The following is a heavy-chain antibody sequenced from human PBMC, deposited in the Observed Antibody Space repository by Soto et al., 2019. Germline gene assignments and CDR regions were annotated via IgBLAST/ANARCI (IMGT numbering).Heavy chain of an antibody. V-gene: IGHV3-23*01. CDR1: GFTFSSYA. CDR2: ISGSGGST. CDR3: AKDRAQYYDFWSGYPLHAFDI. D-gene: IGHD3-3*01. J-gene: IGHJ3*02. Sequence: PVGSLRLSCAASGFTFSSYAMSWVRQAPGKGLEWVSAISGSGGSTYYADSVKGRFTISRDNSKNTLYLQMNSLRAEDTAVYYCAKDRAQYYDFWSGYPLHAFDIWGQGTMVTVSS.